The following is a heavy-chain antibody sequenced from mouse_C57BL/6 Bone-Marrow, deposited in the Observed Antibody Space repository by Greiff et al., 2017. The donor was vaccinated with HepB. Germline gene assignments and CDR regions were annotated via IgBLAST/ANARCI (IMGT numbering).Heavy chain of an antibody. CDR2: INPNYGTT. CDR3: ARRGIWGNYFDY. Sequence: VHVKQSGPELVKPGASVKISCKASGYSFTDYNMNWVKQSNGKSLEWIGVINPNYGTTSYNQKFKGKATLTVNQSSSTAYMQLNSLTSEDSAVYYCARRGIWGNYFDYWGQGTTLTVSS. CDR1: GYSFTDYN. J-gene: IGHJ2*01. V-gene: IGHV1-39*01.